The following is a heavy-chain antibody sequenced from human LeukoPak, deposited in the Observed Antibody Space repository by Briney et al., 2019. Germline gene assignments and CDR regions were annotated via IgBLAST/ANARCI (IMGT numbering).Heavy chain of an antibody. CDR1: GFTFSSYS. Sequence: GGSLRLSCAASGFTFSSYSMNWVRQAPGKGLEWVSSISSSSSYIYYADSVKGRFTISRDNAKNSLYLQMNSLRAEDTAVYYCARDDWNYYDSSGLGGFDYWGQGTLVTVSS. CDR3: ARDDWNYYDSSGLGGFDY. V-gene: IGHV3-21*01. J-gene: IGHJ4*02. CDR2: ISSSSSYI. D-gene: IGHD3-22*01.